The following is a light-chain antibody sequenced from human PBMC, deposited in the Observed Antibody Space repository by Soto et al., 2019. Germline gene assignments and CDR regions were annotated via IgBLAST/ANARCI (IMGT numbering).Light chain of an antibody. Sequence: EIVLTQSPGTLSLSPGERATLSCRASQTVSSSYLAWYQQKPGQAPRLLIYGASSRATGIPDRFSGSGSGTDFTLSIGSLQSEDFAIYYCQQYDNWPPRWTFGQGTKVDIK. V-gene: IGKV3-20*01. CDR3: QQYDNWPPRWT. CDR2: GAS. J-gene: IGKJ2*01. CDR1: QTVSSSY.